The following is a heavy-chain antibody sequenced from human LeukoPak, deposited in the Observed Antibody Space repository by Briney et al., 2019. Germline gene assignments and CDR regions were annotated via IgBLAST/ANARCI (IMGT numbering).Heavy chain of an antibody. CDR1: GGSFSGYY. V-gene: IGHV4-34*01. CDR3: ARGLALRSTYYYYYMDV. CDR2: INHSGST. D-gene: IGHD3-3*01. Sequence: SETLSLTSAVYGGSFSGYYWSWIRQPPGKGLEWIGEINHSGSTNYNPSLKSRVTISVDTSKSQFSLKLSSVTAADTAVYYCARGLALRSTYYYYYMDVWGKGTTVTVSS. J-gene: IGHJ6*03.